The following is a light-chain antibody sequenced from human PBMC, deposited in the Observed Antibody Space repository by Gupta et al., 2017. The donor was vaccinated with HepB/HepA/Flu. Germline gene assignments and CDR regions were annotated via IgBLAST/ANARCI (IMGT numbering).Light chain of an antibody. CDR1: SSDVGGYIY. V-gene: IGLV2-14*01. J-gene: IGLJ2*01. CDR2: DVT. CDR3: CSDTISKTWV. Sequence: QSALTQPASMYGSPGQWITISCTGTSSDVGGYIYFSWYQQHPVKALKLLISDVTKRPAGLSSLFSVSKSGNTSSLTIAGLSAEDEADYFCCSDTISKTWVFGGGTKLTVL.